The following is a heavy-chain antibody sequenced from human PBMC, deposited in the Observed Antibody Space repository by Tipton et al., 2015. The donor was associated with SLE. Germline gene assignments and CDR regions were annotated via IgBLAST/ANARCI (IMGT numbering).Heavy chain of an antibody. D-gene: IGHD6-6*01. V-gene: IGHV4-39*07. J-gene: IGHJ4*02. CDR3: ARDYSSSHPSLGY. CDR2: VLHSGVT. Sequence: TLSLTCTVSGGSMIAYYWNWIRQAPGKGLEWLGSVLHSGVTYFNPSLKTRVSISLDTSKNQFFLELRSVAAADTAVYYCARDYSSSHPSLGYWGQGSLVTVSS. CDR1: GGSMIAYY.